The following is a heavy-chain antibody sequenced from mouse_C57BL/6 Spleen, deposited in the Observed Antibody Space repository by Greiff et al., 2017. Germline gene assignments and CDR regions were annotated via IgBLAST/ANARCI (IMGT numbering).Heavy chain of an antibody. CDR1: GYTFTDYN. D-gene: IGHD1-1*01. V-gene: IGHV1-22*01. CDR2: INPNNGGT. Sequence: EVQLQQSGPELVKPGASVKMSCKASGYTFTDYNMHWVKQSHGKSLEWIGYINPNNGGTSYNQKFKGKATLTVNKSSSTAYMELRSLTSEDSAVYYCARSGVYYYGSSPRAMDYWGQGTSVTVSS. J-gene: IGHJ4*01. CDR3: ARSGVYYYGSSPRAMDY.